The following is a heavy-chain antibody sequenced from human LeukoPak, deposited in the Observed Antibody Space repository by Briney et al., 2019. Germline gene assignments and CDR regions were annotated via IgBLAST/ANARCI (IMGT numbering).Heavy chain of an antibody. J-gene: IGHJ6*03. CDR3: ARGSDSATNMDD. CDR2: LIPNSGNT. D-gene: IGHD4-17*01. V-gene: IGHV1-8*03. Sequence: ASVKVSCKASGYIFSNYDINWVRQATGQGPEWMGWLIPNSGNTGSAQKFQGRLTITRDTSISTVYMELSNLTSEDTAMYYCARGSDSATNMDDWGKGTTVTVSS. CDR1: GYIFSNYD.